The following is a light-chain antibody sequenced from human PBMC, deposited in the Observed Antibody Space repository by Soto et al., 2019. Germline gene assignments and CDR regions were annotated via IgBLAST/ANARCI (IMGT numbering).Light chain of an antibody. J-gene: IGKJ2*01. CDR3: QHYNSFPYT. CDR1: QTISSW. Sequence: DIQMTQSPSSLSASVGDRVTITCRASQTISSWLAWYQQKPGKVPKLLIYKASSLASGVPSRFSGSGSGTEFTLTISSVQPDDFATYYCQHYNSFPYTFGQGTKLEIK. V-gene: IGKV1-5*03. CDR2: KAS.